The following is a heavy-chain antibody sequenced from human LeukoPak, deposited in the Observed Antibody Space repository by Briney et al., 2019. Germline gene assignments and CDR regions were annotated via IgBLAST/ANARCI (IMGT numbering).Heavy chain of an antibody. CDR1: GGSISSGGYY. CDR3: ARGTTHFDS. V-gene: IGHV4-39*07. CDR2: LYYSGSA. D-gene: IGHD1-1*01. J-gene: IGHJ4*02. Sequence: SETLSLTCTVSGGSISSGGYYWGWIRQPPGKGLEWIGSLYYSGSAYYNPSLKSRVTISVDTSKNQFSLKFNSVTAADTAVFYCARGTTHFDSWGQGTLVTVSS.